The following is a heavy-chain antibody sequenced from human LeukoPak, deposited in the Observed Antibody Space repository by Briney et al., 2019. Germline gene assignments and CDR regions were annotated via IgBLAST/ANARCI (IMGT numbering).Heavy chain of an antibody. D-gene: IGHD5-18*01. CDR1: GYTYSDYY. V-gene: IGHV1-2*02. CDR3: AKSSGNSYMYNFDY. CDR2: INPNSGCT. J-gene: IGHJ4*02. Sequence: GASVKVSCKSTGYTYSDYYLHWVQQAPGQGLEWMRWINPNSGCTHYAQKFQGRVTMTRDTSITTTYMEMSRLTFDDTAVYYCAKSSGNSYMYNFDYWGQGALVTVSS.